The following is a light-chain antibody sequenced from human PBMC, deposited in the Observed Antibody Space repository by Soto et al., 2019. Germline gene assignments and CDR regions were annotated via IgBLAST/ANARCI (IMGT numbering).Light chain of an antibody. CDR2: DAS. CDR3: QKYNSYPRT. CDR1: QSISSW. Sequence: DIQMTQSPSTLSASVGDRVTITCRASQSISSWLAWYQQKPGKAPKLLIYDASSLESGVPSRFSGSGSGTEFPLTISSLQPDDFATYYCQKYNSYPRTFGQGTKVEIK. V-gene: IGKV1-5*01. J-gene: IGKJ1*01.